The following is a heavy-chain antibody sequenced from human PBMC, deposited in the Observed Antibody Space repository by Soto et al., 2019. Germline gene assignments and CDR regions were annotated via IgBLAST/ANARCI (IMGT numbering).Heavy chain of an antibody. CDR1: GYSFTGHY. V-gene: IGHV1-2*04. CDR2: INPNSGGT. D-gene: IGHD3-16*01. J-gene: IGHJ3*02. CDR3: AKSDGAEENDAFDI. Sequence: QVRLVQSGPEVRKPGASVKISCEASGYSFTGHYLHWVRQAPGHGLEWMGWINPNSGGTNYAQKFQEWISITRDKALSTVYMDLSSLRSEDTAMYYCAKSDGAEENDAFDIWGQGTMISVS.